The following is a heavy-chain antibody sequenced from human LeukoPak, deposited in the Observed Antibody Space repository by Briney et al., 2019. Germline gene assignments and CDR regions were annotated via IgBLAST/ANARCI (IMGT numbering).Heavy chain of an antibody. CDR1: GGSINSRTYY. J-gene: IGHJ4*02. CDR2: IYYSGTT. V-gene: IGHV4-39*07. CDR3: ARVDDY. Sequence: SETLSLTCTVSGGSINSRTYYWGWIRQPPGKGLEWIGTIYYSGTTYYNPSLKSRVTISLDTSKNQFSLRLSSVTAADTAVYYCARVDDYWGQGTLVTVSS.